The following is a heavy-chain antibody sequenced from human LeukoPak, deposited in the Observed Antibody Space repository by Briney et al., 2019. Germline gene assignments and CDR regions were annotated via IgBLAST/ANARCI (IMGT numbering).Heavy chain of an antibody. CDR1: GFTFSDYY. V-gene: IGHV3-11*06. Sequence: GGSLRLSCAASGFTFSDYYMSWIRQAPGKGLEWVSYISSSSSYTNYADSVKGRFTISRDNAKNSLYLQMNSLRAEDTAVYYCARVWYYYSSGSSKYFDYWGQGTLVTVSS. J-gene: IGHJ4*02. CDR2: ISSSSSYT. CDR3: ARVWYYYSSGSSKYFDY. D-gene: IGHD3-10*01.